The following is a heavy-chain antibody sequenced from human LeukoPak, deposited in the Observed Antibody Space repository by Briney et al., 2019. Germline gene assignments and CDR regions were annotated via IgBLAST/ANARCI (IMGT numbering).Heavy chain of an antibody. CDR3: ARDGLRYTGMDV. Sequence: SETLSLTCTVSGGSISSYYWSWIRQPPGKGLEWTGYIYYSGSTNYNPSLKSRVTISVDTSKNQFSLKLSSVTAADTAVYYCARDGLRYTGMDVWGQGTTVTVSS. D-gene: IGHD3-9*01. CDR1: GGSISSYY. J-gene: IGHJ6*02. CDR2: IYYSGST. V-gene: IGHV4-59*01.